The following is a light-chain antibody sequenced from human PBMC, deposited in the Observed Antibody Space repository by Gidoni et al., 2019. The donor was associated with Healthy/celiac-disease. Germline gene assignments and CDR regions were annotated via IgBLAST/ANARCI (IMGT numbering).Light chain of an antibody. J-gene: IGKJ1*01. CDR1: QSLLHSNGYKY. V-gene: IGKV2-28*01. Sequence: DIVMTQSTLSLPVTPGEPAYISSRSSQSLLHSNGYKYLDWYLQKPGQSPQLLISLCSNRASGVPDRFSGSGSGTDFTLKISRVEDEDVGVYYCMQALQTPPWTFGQGTKVEIK. CDR2: LCS. CDR3: MQALQTPPWT.